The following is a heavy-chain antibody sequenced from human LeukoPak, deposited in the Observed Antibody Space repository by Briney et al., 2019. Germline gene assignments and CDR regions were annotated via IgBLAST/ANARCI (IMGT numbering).Heavy chain of an antibody. CDR3: ARGPSPVAAAAYFFDH. D-gene: IGHD6-13*01. V-gene: IGHV3-30*03. CDR2: ISYDGSKK. Sequence: GGSLRLSCEDSGFSFSVFWMHWVRQAPGKGLEWVAVISYDGSKKYYADSAKGRFSISRDNSKNTLYVEMNSVRAEDTAVYYCARGPSPVAAAAYFFDHWGQGTLVAVSS. J-gene: IGHJ4*02. CDR1: GFSFSVFW.